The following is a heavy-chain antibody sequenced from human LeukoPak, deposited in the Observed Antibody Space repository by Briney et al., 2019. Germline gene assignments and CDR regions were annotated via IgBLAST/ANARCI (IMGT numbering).Heavy chain of an antibody. V-gene: IGHV1-3*02. J-gene: IGHJ6*02. Sequence: ASVKVSCKASGYTFSSYAIHWVRQAPGQRLEWMGWSSVGSVNTKYSQEFQGRVTITRDTSASTAHMELSSLRSEDTAVYYCARGSAYGMGVWGQGTTVIVSS. CDR1: GYTFSSYA. CDR3: ARGSAYGMGV. CDR2: SSVGSVNT.